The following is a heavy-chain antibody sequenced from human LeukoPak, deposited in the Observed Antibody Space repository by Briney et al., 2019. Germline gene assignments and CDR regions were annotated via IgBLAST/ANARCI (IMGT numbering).Heavy chain of an antibody. CDR2: IETKSEGGTT. V-gene: IGHV3-15*04. CDR3: AADLDAYNTLDS. CDR1: GFTFSNTW. Sequence: GGSLRLSCVGSGFTFSNTWMNWVRRAPGKGLEWVGRIETKSEGGTTHYAAHVKGRFTISRDDSKKTIFLQMNSLKIEDTAIYFCAADLDAYNTLDSWGQGALVTVSS. D-gene: IGHD5-24*01. J-gene: IGHJ4*02.